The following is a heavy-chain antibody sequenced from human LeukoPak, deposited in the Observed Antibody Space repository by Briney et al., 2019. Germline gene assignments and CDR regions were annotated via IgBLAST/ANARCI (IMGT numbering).Heavy chain of an antibody. D-gene: IGHD1-14*01. CDR3: ARDRKYYYHMDV. Sequence: SETLSLTCTVSGYSISSGYYWGWIRQPPGKGLEWIGSIYHSGSTYYNPSLKTRVTISVDTSKNQFSLNLTSLTAADTAVYYCARDRKYYYHMDVWGKGTTVTVSS. CDR1: GYSISSGYY. J-gene: IGHJ6*03. V-gene: IGHV4-38-2*02. CDR2: IYHSGST.